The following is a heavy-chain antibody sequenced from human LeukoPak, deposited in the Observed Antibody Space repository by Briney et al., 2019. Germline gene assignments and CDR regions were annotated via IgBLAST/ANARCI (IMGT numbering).Heavy chain of an antibody. V-gene: IGHV3-23*01. CDR3: ASDVDTAMVAYAFDI. J-gene: IGHJ3*02. D-gene: IGHD5-18*01. Sequence: GGSLRLSCAASGFTFSSYAISWVRQAPGKGLEWVSVISGSGGGTNYADSVKGRFTISRDNSKNTLYLQMNSLRAEDTAVYYCASDVDTAMVAYAFDIWGQGTMVTVSS. CDR2: ISGSGGGT. CDR1: GFTFSSYA.